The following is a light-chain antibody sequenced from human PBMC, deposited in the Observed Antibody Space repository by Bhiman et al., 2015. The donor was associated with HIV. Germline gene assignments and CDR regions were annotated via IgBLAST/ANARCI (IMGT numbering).Light chain of an antibody. J-gene: IGLJ2*01. CDR2: QDN. V-gene: IGLV3-1*01. Sequence: SYELTQPPSVSVSPGQKASISCSGDRLGDKYASWYQQKPDQSPVLVIYQDNKRPSGIPERFSGSNSGNTASLSVSGLQAEDEADYYCISYAGNNNLVFGGGTKLTVL. CDR3: ISYAGNNNLV. CDR1: RLGDKY.